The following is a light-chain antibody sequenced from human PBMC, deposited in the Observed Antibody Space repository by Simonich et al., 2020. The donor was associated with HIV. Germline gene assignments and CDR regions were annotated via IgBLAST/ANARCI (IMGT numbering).Light chain of an antibody. CDR2: NDS. V-gene: IGLV3-27*01. CDR3: YSAADNNLV. J-gene: IGLJ3*02. Sequence: SYELTQPSSVSVSPGQTARITCSGDVLAKKSARWFQQKPGQAPVLVLYNDSERPSGSPERFSGSSSGTTVTLTISGAQVEDEADYYCYSAADNNLVFGGGTKLTVL. CDR1: VLAKKS.